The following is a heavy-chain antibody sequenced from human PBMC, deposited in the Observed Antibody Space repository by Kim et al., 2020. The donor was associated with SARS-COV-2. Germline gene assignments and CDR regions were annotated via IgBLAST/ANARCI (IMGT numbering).Heavy chain of an antibody. CDR3: AVRIVVAARDI. CDR1: GYTFTVFS. V-gene: IGHV1-2*02. CDR2: INPTTGAS. D-gene: IGHD2-15*01. J-gene: IGHJ6*03. Sequence: ASVKVSCKASGYTFTVFSIHWVRQAPGHGLEWLGWINPTTGASKFAQKFQDRITMTRDNSISTAHMELGDLTSDDTAVYYCAVRIVVAARDIWGKGTTVIVS.